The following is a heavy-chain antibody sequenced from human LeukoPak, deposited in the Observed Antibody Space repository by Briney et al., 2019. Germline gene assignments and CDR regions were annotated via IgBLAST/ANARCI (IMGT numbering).Heavy chain of an antibody. CDR3: ARDGAPIFGVVNPGLGLDY. CDR2: INPSGGST. Sequence: ASVKVSCKASGYTFTSYYMHWVRQAPGQGLEWMGIINPSGGSTSYAQKFQGRVTMTRDTSTSTVYMELSSLRSEDTAVYYCARDGAPIFGVVNPGLGLDYWGQGTLVTVSS. V-gene: IGHV1-46*01. D-gene: IGHD3-3*01. CDR1: GYTFTSYY. J-gene: IGHJ4*02.